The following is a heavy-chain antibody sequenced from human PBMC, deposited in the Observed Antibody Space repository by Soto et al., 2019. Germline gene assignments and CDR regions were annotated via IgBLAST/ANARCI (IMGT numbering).Heavy chain of an antibody. J-gene: IGHJ4*02. Sequence: PGGPLRLSCAASGFTFSIYAMSWVRQAPGKGLEWVSTISHRSATTYYADSVKGRFTASRDNSKNTRYLQKNTLRAEDTAANYFAREIVELIPYFDHWGQGSLVTVSS. CDR1: GFTFSIYA. D-gene: IGHD3-22*01. V-gene: IGHV3-23*01. CDR3: AREIVELIPYFDH. CDR2: ISHRSATT.